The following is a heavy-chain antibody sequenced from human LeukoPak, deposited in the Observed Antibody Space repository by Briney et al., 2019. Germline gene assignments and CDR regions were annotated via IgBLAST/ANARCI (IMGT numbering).Heavy chain of an antibody. Sequence: GGSLRLSCAASGFTFSSYSMNWVRQAPGKGLEWVSSISSSSSYIYYADSVKGRFTISRDNAKNSLYLQMNSLRAEDTAVYYCARETFGEGAYYFDYWGQGTLVTVSS. V-gene: IGHV3-21*01. D-gene: IGHD3-10*01. CDR1: GFTFSSYS. J-gene: IGHJ4*02. CDR3: ARETFGEGAYYFDY. CDR2: ISSSSSYI.